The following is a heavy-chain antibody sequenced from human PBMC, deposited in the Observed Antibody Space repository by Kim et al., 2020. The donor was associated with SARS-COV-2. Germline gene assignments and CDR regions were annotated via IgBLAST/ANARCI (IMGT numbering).Heavy chain of an antibody. D-gene: IGHD3-16*02. J-gene: IGHJ3*01. Sequence: SETLSLTCAVYGGSFSGYYWSWIRQPPGKGLEWIGEINHSGSTNYNPSLKSRVTISVDTSKNQFSLKLSSVTAADTAVYYCARGGSYDYVWGSYRYNAFDLWGQGTMVTVSS. CDR1: GGSFSGYY. CDR2: INHSGST. CDR3: ARGGSYDYVWGSYRYNAFDL. V-gene: IGHV4-34*01.